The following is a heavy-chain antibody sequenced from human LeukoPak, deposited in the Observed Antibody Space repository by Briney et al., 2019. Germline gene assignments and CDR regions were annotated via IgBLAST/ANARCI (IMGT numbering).Heavy chain of an antibody. V-gene: IGHV1-18*01. J-gene: IGHJ4*02. Sequence: ASVKVSCKASGYTFTSYGISWVRQAPGQGLEWMGWISAYNGNTNYAQKLQGRVTMTTDTSTSTAYMELRSLRSDDTAVYYCARSASIDFWSGYSLWDWGQGTLVTVSS. CDR1: GYTFTSYG. CDR3: ARSASIDFWSGYSLWD. D-gene: IGHD3-3*01. CDR2: ISAYNGNT.